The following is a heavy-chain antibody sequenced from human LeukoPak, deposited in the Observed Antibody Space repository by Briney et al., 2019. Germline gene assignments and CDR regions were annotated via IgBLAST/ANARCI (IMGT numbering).Heavy chain of an antibody. CDR2: IRYDGSNK. J-gene: IGHJ6*03. CDR3: AKTGIQLWSTSYYYYMDV. D-gene: IGHD5-18*01. CDR1: GFTFSSYG. Sequence: GGSLRLSCAASGFTFSSYGMHWVRQAPGKGLEWVAFIRYDGSNKDYADSVKGRFTISRDNSKNTLYLQMNSLRAEDTAVYYCAKTGIQLWSTSYYYYMDVWGKGTTVTVSS. V-gene: IGHV3-30*02.